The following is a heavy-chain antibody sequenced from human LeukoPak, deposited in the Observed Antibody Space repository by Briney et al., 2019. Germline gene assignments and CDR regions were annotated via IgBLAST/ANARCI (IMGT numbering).Heavy chain of an antibody. V-gene: IGHV1-69*05. D-gene: IGHD5-18*01. Sequence: SVKVSCKASGGTFSSYAISWVRQAPGQGLEWIGGIIPIFGTANYARKFQGRVTITTDESTSTAYMELSSLRSEDTAVYYCARQGHGGYSYGGEFDYWGQGTLVTVSS. CDR1: GGTFSSYA. CDR2: IIPIFGTA. CDR3: ARQGHGGYSYGGEFDY. J-gene: IGHJ4*02.